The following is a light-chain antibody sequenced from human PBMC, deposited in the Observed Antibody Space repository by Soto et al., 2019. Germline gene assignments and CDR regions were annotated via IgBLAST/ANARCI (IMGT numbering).Light chain of an antibody. CDR3: SSYTSSTSAV. V-gene: IGLV2-14*01. CDR1: SSDVGGYNY. CDR2: EVS. Sequence: QSALTQPASVSGSPGQSITISCTGTSSDVGGYNYVSWYQQHPGKAPKLMIYEVSNRPSGVSNRFSGSKSGNTASLTISGLQAEDEADYDCSSYTSSTSAVFGGGTKLTVL. J-gene: IGLJ3*02.